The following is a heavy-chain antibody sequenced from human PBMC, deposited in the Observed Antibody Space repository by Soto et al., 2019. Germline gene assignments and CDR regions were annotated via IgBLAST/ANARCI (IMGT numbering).Heavy chain of an antibody. J-gene: IGHJ5*02. V-gene: IGHV3-7*01. D-gene: IGHD3-10*01. CDR2: INEDGSEK. CDR1: GFTFGNFW. CDR3: AGTRGLSRA. Sequence: EVQLVESGGGLVQPGGSLRLSCVTSGFTFGNFWLTWVRQAPGKGLEWVANINEDGSEKHYVDSVKGRFTISRDNAKNSLFLQINSLRDENTGVYFSAGTRGLSRAWGQGTLVTVSS.